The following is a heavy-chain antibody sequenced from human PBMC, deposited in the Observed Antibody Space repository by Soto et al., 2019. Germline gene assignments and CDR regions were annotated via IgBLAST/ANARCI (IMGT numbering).Heavy chain of an antibody. Sequence: SVKLSCKASGFTFTSSAVQLVRQARGQRLEWIGWIVVGSGNTNYAQKFQERVTITRDMSTSTAYMELSSLRSEDTAVYYCAAVGAYYYYYYGMDVWGQGTTVTVSS. V-gene: IGHV1-58*01. J-gene: IGHJ6*02. CDR1: GFTFTSSA. CDR2: IVVGSGNT. CDR3: AAVGAYYYYYYGMDV.